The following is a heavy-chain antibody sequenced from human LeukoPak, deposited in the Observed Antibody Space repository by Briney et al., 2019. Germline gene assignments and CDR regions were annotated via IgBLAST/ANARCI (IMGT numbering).Heavy chain of an antibody. CDR1: GFTFSSYS. D-gene: IGHD2-2*01. J-gene: IGHJ4*02. V-gene: IGHV3-21*01. CDR3: ARDESLDIVVVPAAIFDY. CDR2: ISSSSSYI. Sequence: GGSLRLSCAASGFTFSSYSMNWVRQAPGKGLEWVSSISSSSSYIYYADSVKGRFTISRDNAKNSLYLQMNSLRAEDTAVYYCARDESLDIVVVPAAIFDYRGQGTLVTVSS.